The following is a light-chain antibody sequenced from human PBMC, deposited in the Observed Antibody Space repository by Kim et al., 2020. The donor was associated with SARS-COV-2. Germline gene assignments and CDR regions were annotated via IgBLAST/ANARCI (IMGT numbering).Light chain of an antibody. CDR2: DAS. V-gene: IGKV3-11*01. Sequence: EIVLAQSPATLSLSLGERAILSCRASQSVTSYLAWYQQKPGQAPRLLIHDASNRATGIPARFRGSGSGTDFTLTISSLEPEDFAVYYCQQRSNWPPTFGGGTKVDIK. CDR3: QQRSNWPPT. J-gene: IGKJ4*02. CDR1: QSVTSY.